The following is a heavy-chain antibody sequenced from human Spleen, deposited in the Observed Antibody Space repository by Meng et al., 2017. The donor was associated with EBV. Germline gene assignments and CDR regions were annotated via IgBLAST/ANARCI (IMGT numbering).Heavy chain of an antibody. CDR1: GDTFGYYT. CDR2: IIPSYGTT. J-gene: IGHJ5*02. CDR3: ARESPDRSTDP. V-gene: IGHV1-69*01. Sequence: QWQRVQVGAEVKKPGSSGKVSCKVSGDTFGYYTISWVRQAPGQGPEWMGGIIPSYGTTSYAQKYQGRVTISADESTTTAYMELRSLTLDDTAVYYCARESPDRSTDPWGQGTLVTVSS.